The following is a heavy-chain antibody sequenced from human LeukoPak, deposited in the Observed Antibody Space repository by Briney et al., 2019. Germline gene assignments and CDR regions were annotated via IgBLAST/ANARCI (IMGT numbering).Heavy chain of an antibody. V-gene: IGHV4-59*01. CDR1: GGSISSYY. D-gene: IGHD5-18*01. Sequence: PSETLSLTCTVSGGSISSYYWSWIRQPPGKGLEWIGYIYYSGSTNYNPSLKSRVTISVDTSKNQFSLKLSSVTAADTAMYYCARDTALVEESYYYYMDVWGKGTTVTVSS. CDR3: ARDTALVEESYYYYMDV. J-gene: IGHJ6*03. CDR2: IYYSGST.